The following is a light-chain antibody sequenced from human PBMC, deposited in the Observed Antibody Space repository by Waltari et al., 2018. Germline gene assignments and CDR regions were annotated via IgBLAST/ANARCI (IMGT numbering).Light chain of an antibody. V-gene: IGLV1-44*01. CDR3: AGWDDSLNGPV. CDR2: GDN. CDR1: LSNIDSNT. J-gene: IGLJ3*02. Sequence: QSVLTQPPSASGTPGQRVTISCSGSLSNIDSNTANRYRPLPGTAPKLLIYGDNRRPSGVPDRFSGSKSGTSASLAISGLQSADEADYYCAGWDDSLNGPVFGGGTKLTVL.